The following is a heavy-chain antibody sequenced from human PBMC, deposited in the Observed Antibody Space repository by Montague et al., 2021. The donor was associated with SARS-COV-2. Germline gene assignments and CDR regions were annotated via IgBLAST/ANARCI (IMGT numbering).Heavy chain of an antibody. CDR2: INHTGST. Sequence: SETLSLTCAVSGGSFNDYYWSWIRQPPGKGLEWIGQINHTGSTNYNPSLKSRVTISLDTSTNHFSLKLRSMTAADTAVYYCARGRVGMTMILLVIGYSYYFDFWGQGTLVTVSS. CDR1: GGSFNDYY. J-gene: IGHJ4*02. V-gene: IGHV4-34*01. CDR3: ARGRVGMTMILLVIGYSYYFDF. D-gene: IGHD3-22*01.